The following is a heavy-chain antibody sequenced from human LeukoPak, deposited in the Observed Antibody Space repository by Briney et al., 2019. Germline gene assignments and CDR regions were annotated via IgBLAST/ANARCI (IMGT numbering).Heavy chain of an antibody. CDR3: AKDHLLCTSTSCYIDYFDS. CDR2: FTGRPGRT. D-gene: IGHD2-2*02. V-gene: IGHV3-23*01. Sequence: GGSLRLSCETSGFTFTNYAMSWVRQAPGKGLEWLSAFTGRPGRTYYADSVRGRFTISRDTSKNTLFLEMSSLRAEDTAIYFCAKDHLLCTSTSCYIDYFDSWGQGTLVTVSS. J-gene: IGHJ4*02. CDR1: GFTFTNYA.